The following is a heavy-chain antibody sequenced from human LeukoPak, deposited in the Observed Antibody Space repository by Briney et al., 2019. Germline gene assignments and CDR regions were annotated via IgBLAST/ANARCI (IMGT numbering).Heavy chain of an antibody. CDR1: GLTFSSYS. V-gene: IGHV3-48*01. J-gene: IGHJ4*02. CDR2: ISSSSSTI. Sequence: GGSLRLSCAASGLTFSSYSMNWVRQAPGKGLEWVSYISSSSSTIYYADSVKGRFTISRDNAKNSLYLQMNSLRAEDTAVYYCAREGFVVVPAATPPDYWGQGTLVTVSS. D-gene: IGHD2-2*02. CDR3: AREGFVVVPAATPPDY.